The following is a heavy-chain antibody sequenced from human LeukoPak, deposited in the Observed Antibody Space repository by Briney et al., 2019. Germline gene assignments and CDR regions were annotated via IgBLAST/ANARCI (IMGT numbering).Heavy chain of an antibody. J-gene: IGHJ6*02. CDR2: ISGSGDRT. CDR1: GLTFSNFA. D-gene: IGHD5-18*01. Sequence: QTGGSLRLSCAASGLTFSNFAMSWVRQAPGKAPEWVSTISGSGDRTYHAESVKGRFAISRDNSKNTLILQMNSLRAEDTAVYYCARGYPRDFKNYGLDVWGQGTTVTVSS. V-gene: IGHV3-23*01. CDR3: ARGYPRDFKNYGLDV.